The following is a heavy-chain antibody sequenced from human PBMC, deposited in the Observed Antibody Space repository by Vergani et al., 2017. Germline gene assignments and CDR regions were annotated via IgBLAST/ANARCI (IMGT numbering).Heavy chain of an antibody. D-gene: IGHD2-21*02. J-gene: IGHJ6*02. V-gene: IGHV3-30*02. Sequence: QVQLVESGGGVVQPGGSLRLSCAASGFTFTTYGMHWVRQAPGEGLEWVAFIRYDGSKKYYAESVKGRFTFSRDNSKNTLYLQMNSLKTEDTAVYYCTRDAVTIWEHIVVVTAPPVYYYYYYGMDVWGQGTTVTVSS. CDR2: IRYDGSKK. CDR3: TRDAVTIWEHIVVVTAPPVYYYYYYGMDV. CDR1: GFTFTTYG.